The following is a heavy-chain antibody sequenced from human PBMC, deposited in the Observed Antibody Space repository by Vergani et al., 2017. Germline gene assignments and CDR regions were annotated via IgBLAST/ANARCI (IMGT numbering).Heavy chain of an antibody. Sequence: QVQLQESGPGLVKPSQTLSLTCTVSGGSISSGDYYWSWIRQPPGKGLEWIGYIYYSGSTYYNPSLKSRVTISVDTSKYQFSLKLSSVTAADTAVYYCARVRGGSLQKDAFDIWGQGTMVTVSS. CDR1: GGSISSGDYY. J-gene: IGHJ3*02. D-gene: IGHD1-26*01. CDR2: IYYSGST. CDR3: ARVRGGSLQKDAFDI. V-gene: IGHV4-30-4*01.